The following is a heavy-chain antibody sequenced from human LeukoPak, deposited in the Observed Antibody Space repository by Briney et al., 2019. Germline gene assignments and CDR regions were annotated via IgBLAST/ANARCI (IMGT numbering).Heavy chain of an antibody. J-gene: IGHJ6*02. CDR3: HTGEDGYNGNYGMDV. Sequence: GSSVKVSCKASGGTLSSYAISWVRQAPGQGLEWMGRIIPIAGIVNYAQKFQGRVTIIADKSTSTAYMELSSLRSEDTAVYYCHTGEDGYNGNYGMDVWGQGTTVTVSS. V-gene: IGHV1-69*04. CDR1: GGTLSSYA. CDR2: IIPIAGIV. D-gene: IGHD5-24*01.